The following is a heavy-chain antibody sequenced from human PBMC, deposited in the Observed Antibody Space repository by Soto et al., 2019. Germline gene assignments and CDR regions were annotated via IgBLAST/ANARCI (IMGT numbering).Heavy chain of an antibody. V-gene: IGHV3-30*18. J-gene: IGHJ6*02. CDR1: GFTFSSYG. CDR2: IYDGSNK. D-gene: IGHD3-3*01. Sequence: QVQLVESGGVVVQPGRSLRLSCAASGFTFSSYGMHWVRQAPGKGLEWVAVIYDGSNKYDADAVKGRLTISRDNSKNTLYLQMNSLRAEDTAVYSCAKELWSGPMDVWGQGTTVTVSS. CDR3: AKELWSGPMDV.